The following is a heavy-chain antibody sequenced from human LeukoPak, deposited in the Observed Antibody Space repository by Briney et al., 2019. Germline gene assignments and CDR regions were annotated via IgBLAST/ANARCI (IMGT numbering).Heavy chain of an antibody. CDR1: GFTFSSYS. J-gene: IGHJ4*02. D-gene: IGHD3-16*02. Sequence: GGSLRLSCAASGFTFSSYSMNWVRQAPGKELEWVSAISGSALTTLYADSVKGRFTISRDNSKNSLHLQMDSLRAEDSAVYLCAKADAKYDYIWGSYPNPYLDHWGQGTRVTVSS. CDR2: ISGSALTT. CDR3: AKADAKYDYIWGSYPNPYLDH. V-gene: IGHV3-21*04.